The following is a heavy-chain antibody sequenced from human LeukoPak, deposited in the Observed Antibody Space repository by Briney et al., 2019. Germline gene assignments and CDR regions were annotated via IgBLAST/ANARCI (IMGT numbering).Heavy chain of an antibody. CDR2: ISGNDEGT. J-gene: IGHJ4*02. CDR1: GFTFSTYG. CDR3: AKRGPIYSASPGNYFDY. V-gene: IGHV3-23*01. D-gene: IGHD3-10*01. Sequence: GGSLGLSCVASGFTFSTYGMTWVRQAPGKGLEWVSSISGNDEGTYYADSVEGRFTISRDNSKNTLYLQMNSLRAEDTAVYYCAKRGPIYSASPGNYFDYWGQGTLVTVSS.